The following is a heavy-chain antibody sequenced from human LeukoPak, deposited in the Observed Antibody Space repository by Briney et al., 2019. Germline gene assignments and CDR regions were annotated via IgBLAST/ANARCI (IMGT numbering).Heavy chain of an antibody. CDR1: GGTFISYA. CDR3: TRAYVDTAPRGDYYYGMDV. Sequence: ASVKVSCKASGGTFISYAISWVRQAPGQGLEWMGGIIPIFGTANYAQKFQGRVTITADESTSTAYMELSSLRSEDTAVYYCTRAYVDTAPRGDYYYGMDVWGQGTTVTVSS. D-gene: IGHD5-18*01. CDR2: IIPIFGTA. J-gene: IGHJ6*02. V-gene: IGHV1-69*13.